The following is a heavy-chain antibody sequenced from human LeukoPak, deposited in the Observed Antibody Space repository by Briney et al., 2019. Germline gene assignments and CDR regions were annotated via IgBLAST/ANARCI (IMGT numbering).Heavy chain of an antibody. Sequence: SQTLSLTCTVSGGSISSGSYYWSWIRQPAGKGLEWIGRIYTSGSTNYNSSLKSRVTISVDTSKNQFSLKLSSVTAADTAVYYCARRYCSSTSCSGFDYWGQGTLVTVSS. D-gene: IGHD2-2*01. V-gene: IGHV4-61*02. CDR3: ARRYCSSTSCSGFDY. J-gene: IGHJ4*02. CDR2: IYTSGST. CDR1: GGSISSGSYY.